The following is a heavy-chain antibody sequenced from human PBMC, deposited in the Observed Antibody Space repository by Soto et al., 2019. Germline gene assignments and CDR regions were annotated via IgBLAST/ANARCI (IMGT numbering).Heavy chain of an antibody. V-gene: IGHV1-69*13. J-gene: IGHJ5*02. CDR2: IIPIFGTA. CDR1: GGTFSSYA. D-gene: IGHD2-2*02. Sequence: ASLKVSCKASGGTFSSYAISWVRQAPGQGLEWMGGIIPIFGTANYAQKFQGRVTITADESTSTAYMELSSLRSEDTAVYYCARAARYQLLYEAHHNNWFDPWGQGTLVTVSS. CDR3: ARAARYQLLYEAHHNNWFDP.